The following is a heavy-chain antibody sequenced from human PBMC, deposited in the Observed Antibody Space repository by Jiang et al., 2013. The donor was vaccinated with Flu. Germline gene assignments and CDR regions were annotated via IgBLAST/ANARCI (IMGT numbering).Heavy chain of an antibody. V-gene: IGHV3-30*01. D-gene: IGHD1-26*01. Sequence: VQLLESGGGVVQPGRSLRLSCAASGFTFSSYAMHWVRQAPGKGLEWVAVISYDGSNKYYADSVKGRFTISRDNSKNTLYLQMNSLRAEDTAVYYCASSRSKTWELPGWGQGTLVTVSS. CDR2: ISYDGSNK. CDR3: ASSRSKTWELPG. CDR1: GFTFSSYA. J-gene: IGHJ4*02.